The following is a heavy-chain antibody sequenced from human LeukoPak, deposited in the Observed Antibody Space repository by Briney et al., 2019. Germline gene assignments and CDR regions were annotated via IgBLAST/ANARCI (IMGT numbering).Heavy chain of an antibody. CDR1: GGSISSYY. J-gene: IGHJ3*02. Sequence: SETLSLTCTVSGGSISSYYWSWIRQPPGKGLEWIGYIYYSGSTNYNPSLKSRVTISVDTSKNQFSLKLSSVTAADTAVYYCARGGNWNRDAFDIWGQGTMVTVSS. D-gene: IGHD1-20*01. CDR3: ARGGNWNRDAFDI. V-gene: IGHV4-59*01. CDR2: IYYSGST.